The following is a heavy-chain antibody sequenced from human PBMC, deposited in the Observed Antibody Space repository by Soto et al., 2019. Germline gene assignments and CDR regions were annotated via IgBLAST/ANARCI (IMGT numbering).Heavy chain of an antibody. CDR3: ARDRRITIFGVVIITPKAPSYYYGMDV. CDR2: VYHSGST. D-gene: IGHD3-3*01. Sequence: SQTLSLTCAVSGGSISSSNWGSWVRQPPGKGLEWIGEVYHSGSTNYNPSLKSRVTISVDKSKNQFSLKLSSVTAADTAVYYCARDRRITIFGVVIITPKAPSYYYGMDVWGQGTTVTVSS. V-gene: IGHV4-4*02. CDR1: GGSISSSNW. J-gene: IGHJ6*02.